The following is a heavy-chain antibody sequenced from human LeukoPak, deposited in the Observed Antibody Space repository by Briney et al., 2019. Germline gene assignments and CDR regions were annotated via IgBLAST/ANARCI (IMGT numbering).Heavy chain of an antibody. Sequence: PGGSPRLSCAASGFTFSDYYMSWIRQAPGKGLEWVSYISSSGSTIYYADSVKGRFTISRDNAKNSLYLQMNSLRAEDTAVYYCARDQAPYYYDSRSSAFDIWAKGQWSPSLQ. D-gene: IGHD3-22*01. V-gene: IGHV3-11*01. J-gene: IGHJ3*02. CDR3: ARDQAPYYYDSRSSAFDI. CDR2: ISSSGSTI. CDR1: GFTFSDYY.